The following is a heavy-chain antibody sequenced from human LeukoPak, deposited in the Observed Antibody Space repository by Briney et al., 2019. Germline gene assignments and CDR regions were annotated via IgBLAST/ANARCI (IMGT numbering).Heavy chain of an antibody. CDR2: ISSTSGTI. CDR3: ARVIVSTRLDP. Sequence: GGSLRLSCAASGFTFSAYSMNWVRQAPGKGLEWISYISSTSGTIYHADSVKGRFTISRDNAKNSLHLQMNSLRDEDTAVYYCARVIVSTRLDPWGQGTLVTVSS. D-gene: IGHD1-26*01. J-gene: IGHJ5*02. CDR1: GFTFSAYS. V-gene: IGHV3-48*02.